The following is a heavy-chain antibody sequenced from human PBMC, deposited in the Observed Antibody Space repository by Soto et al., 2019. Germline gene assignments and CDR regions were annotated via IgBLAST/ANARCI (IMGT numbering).Heavy chain of an antibody. V-gene: IGHV1-18*04. CDR3: ARDRSVLLWFGESQFDY. D-gene: IGHD3-10*01. J-gene: IGHJ4*02. CDR1: GYTFTSYG. Sequence: QVQLVQSGAEVKKPGASVKVSCKASGYTFTSYGISWVRQAPGQGLEWMGWISAYNGNTNYGQKLQGRVTMTTDTSTSTAYMELRSQRSDDTAVYYCARDRSVLLWFGESQFDYWGQGTLVTVSS. CDR2: ISAYNGNT.